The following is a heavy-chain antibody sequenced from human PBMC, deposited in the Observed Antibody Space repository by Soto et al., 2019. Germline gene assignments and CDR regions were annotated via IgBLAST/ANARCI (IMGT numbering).Heavy chain of an antibody. J-gene: IGHJ4*02. CDR2: ISGSGGST. CDR3: AKDLRITIFGVVITSFDY. CDR1: GFTFSSYA. D-gene: IGHD3-3*01. Sequence: EVQLLESGGGLVQPGGSLRLSCAASGFTFSSYAMSWVRQAPGKGLEWVSAISGSGGSTYYADSVKGRFTISRDNSKNTLYLQMNSLRAEDTAVYYCAKDLRITIFGVVITSFDYWGQGTLVTVSS. V-gene: IGHV3-23*01.